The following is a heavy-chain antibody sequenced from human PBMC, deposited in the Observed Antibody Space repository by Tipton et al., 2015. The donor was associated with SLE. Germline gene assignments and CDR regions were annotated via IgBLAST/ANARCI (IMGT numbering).Heavy chain of an antibody. J-gene: IGHJ4*02. D-gene: IGHD3-10*01. CDR1: GYDFARYG. Sequence: QLVQSGAEVKRPGASVKVSCRASGYDFARYGVSWMRQAPGQGLEWMGLVSGYSGHTNYAQKFQGRRTMTADTAPSTAYMDLGSLSFDDAAVYYYARGPSPNYYGSGDKKASRDSWGQGALVSVSP. CDR2: VSGYSGHT. V-gene: IGHV1-18*01. CDR3: ARGPSPNYYGSGDKKASRDS.